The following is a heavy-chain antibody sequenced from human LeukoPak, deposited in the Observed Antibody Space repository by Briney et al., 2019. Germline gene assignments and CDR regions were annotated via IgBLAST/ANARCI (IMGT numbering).Heavy chain of an antibody. CDR1: GYTLTSYY. Sequence: ASVKVSCKASGYTLTSYYLHWVRQAPGQGLEWMAIINPSGGSTSHAQKFQGRVTMTEDTSTDTAYMELSSLRSEDTAMYYCATEFVRALLGVFDIWGQGTMVTVSS. J-gene: IGHJ3*02. D-gene: IGHD2-15*01. V-gene: IGHV1-46*01. CDR3: ATEFVRALLGVFDI. CDR2: INPSGGST.